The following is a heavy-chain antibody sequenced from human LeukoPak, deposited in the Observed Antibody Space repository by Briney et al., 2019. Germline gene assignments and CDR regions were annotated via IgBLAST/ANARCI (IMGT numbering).Heavy chain of an antibody. CDR1: GDSVSSNSAA. Sequence: SQTLSHTCAISGDSVSSNSAAWNWIRQSPSRGLEWLGRTYYRSKWYNDYAVSVKSRITINPDTSKNQFSLQLNSVTPEDTAVYYCARVQYYYDSSGYYHDLYYFDYWGQGTLVTVSS. J-gene: IGHJ4*02. CDR3: ARVQYYYDSSGYYHDLYYFDY. V-gene: IGHV6-1*01. D-gene: IGHD3-22*01. CDR2: TYYRSKWYN.